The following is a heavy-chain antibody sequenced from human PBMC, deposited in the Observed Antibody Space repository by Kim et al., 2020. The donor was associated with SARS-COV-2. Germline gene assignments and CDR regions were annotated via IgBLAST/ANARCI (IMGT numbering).Heavy chain of an antibody. CDR2: INSDGSST. D-gene: IGHD5-12*01. Sequence: GGSLRLSCAASGFTFSSYWMHWVRQAPGKGLVWVSRINSDGSSTSYADSVKGRFTISRDNAKNTLYLQMNSLRAEDTAVYYCARDRGIVATMVYYYYYYGIDVWGQGTTVPVSS. CDR3: ARDRGIVATMVYYYYYYGIDV. J-gene: IGHJ6*02. CDR1: GFTFSSYW. V-gene: IGHV3-74*01.